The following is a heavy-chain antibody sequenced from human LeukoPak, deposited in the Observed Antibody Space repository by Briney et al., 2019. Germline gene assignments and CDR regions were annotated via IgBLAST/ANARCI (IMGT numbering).Heavy chain of an antibody. CDR1: GCTFSSYA. J-gene: IGHJ4*02. V-gene: IGHV1-69*13. CDR3: ARDGDRGSYSVGY. D-gene: IGHD1-26*01. Sequence: ASVKVSCKASGCTFSSYAISWVRQAPGQGLEWMGGIIPIFGTANYAQKFQGRVTITADESTSTAYMELSSLRSEDTAVYYCARDGDRGSYSVGYWGQGTLVTVSS. CDR2: IIPIFGTA.